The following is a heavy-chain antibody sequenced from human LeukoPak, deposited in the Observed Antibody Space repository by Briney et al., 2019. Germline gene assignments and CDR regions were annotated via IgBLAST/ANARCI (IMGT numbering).Heavy chain of an antibody. J-gene: IGHJ4*02. D-gene: IGHD1-26*01. V-gene: IGHV3-23*01. CDR3: AKDLGWELPAEAY. CDR1: GFTFKNYV. Sequence: GGSLRLSCVASGFTFKNYVMNWVRQAPGKGPEWLATIYGSGVSISYADSVKGRFTISRDNSNNTLYLQMNSLRAEDTAMYYCAKDLGWELPAEAYWGQGILVTVSS. CDR2: IYGSGVSI.